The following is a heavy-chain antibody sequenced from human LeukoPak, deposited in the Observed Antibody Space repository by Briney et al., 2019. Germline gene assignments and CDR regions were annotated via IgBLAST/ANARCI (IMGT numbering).Heavy chain of an antibody. V-gene: IGHV1-46*01. CDR3: ARGSSGYYTWSDS. CDR2: INSSGGTT. Sequence: ASVKVSCKASGYTFTSYYMHWVRQAPGQGLEWMGIINSSGGTTSYAQKFQGRVTMTRDTSTSTVYMELISLRSEDTAVYYCARGSSGYYTWSDSWGQGTLVTVSS. D-gene: IGHD3-22*01. CDR1: GYTFTSYY. J-gene: IGHJ5*01.